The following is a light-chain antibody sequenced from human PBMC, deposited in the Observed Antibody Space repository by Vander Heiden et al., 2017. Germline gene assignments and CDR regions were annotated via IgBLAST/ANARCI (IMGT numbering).Light chain of an antibody. J-gene: IGLJ2*01. CDR3: QSADSSGTYHVV. V-gene: IGLV3-25*03. CDR1: ALPKQY. CDR2: KDS. Sequence: SYELTHPPPLSVSPGQTARITCPGVALPKQYAYWYQQKPGEAPVLVIYKDSERHSGIPERFSGSSSGTTVTLTISGVQAEDEADYYCQSADSSGTYHVVFGGGTKLTVL.